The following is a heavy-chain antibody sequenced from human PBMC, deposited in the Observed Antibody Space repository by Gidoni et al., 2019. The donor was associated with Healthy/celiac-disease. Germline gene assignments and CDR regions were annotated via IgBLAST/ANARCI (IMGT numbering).Heavy chain of an antibody. CDR3: ARAYRGYSYGFGFDY. Sequence: QVQLQESGPGLVKPSETLSLTCTVSGGSISSYYWSWIRQPPGKGLEWIGYLYYSGSTNYNPSLKSRVTISVDTSKNQFSLKLSSVTAADTAVYYCARAYRGYSYGFGFDYWGQGTLVTVSS. CDR2: LYYSGST. V-gene: IGHV4-59*01. D-gene: IGHD5-18*01. J-gene: IGHJ4*02. CDR1: GGSISSYY.